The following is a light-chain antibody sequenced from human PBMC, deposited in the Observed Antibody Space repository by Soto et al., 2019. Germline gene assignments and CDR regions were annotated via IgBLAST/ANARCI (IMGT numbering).Light chain of an antibody. CDR1: QSVSNY. V-gene: IGKV3-11*01. CDR3: QQRSNWL. J-gene: IGKJ3*01. CDR2: DAS. Sequence: EIVLTQDPATLSLAPGERATRSCRASQSVSNYVAWYQQKPGQDPRLLIYDASTRATGIRARFSGYGSGTDFTLTISSLEPVDFSVYYCQQRSNWLFGPGTKVDIK.